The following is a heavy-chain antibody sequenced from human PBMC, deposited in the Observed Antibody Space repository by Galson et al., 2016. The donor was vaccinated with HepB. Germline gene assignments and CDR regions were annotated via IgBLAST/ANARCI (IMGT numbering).Heavy chain of an antibody. CDR1: GFTFSNYF. CDR2: TSSDGSKR. D-gene: IGHD2-2*02. J-gene: IGHJ3*02. CDR3: AQHTVAGAFDI. Sequence: SLRLSCAASGFTFSNYFMHWVRQAPGKGLGWLALTSSDGSKRYDADSGRGRFTISRDNSKTTLDLPLSSLRPEDPAVYYCAQHTVAGAFDICGHETMVTVSS. V-gene: IGHV3-30*03.